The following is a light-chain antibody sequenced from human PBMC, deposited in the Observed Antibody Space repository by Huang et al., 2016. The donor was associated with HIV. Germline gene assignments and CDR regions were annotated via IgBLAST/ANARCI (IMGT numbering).Light chain of an antibody. CDR3: QQFKNYPLT. Sequence: AIQLTQSPSFLSASVGDRVTITCRASQDLTDALAWYQQKPGKPPKVLIYDASSLESGVPSRVSGSGSGADFTLTISSLQPEDFATYYCQQFKNYPLTFGGGTKVEVK. CDR1: QDLTDA. CDR2: DAS. V-gene: IGKV1D-13*01. J-gene: IGKJ4*01.